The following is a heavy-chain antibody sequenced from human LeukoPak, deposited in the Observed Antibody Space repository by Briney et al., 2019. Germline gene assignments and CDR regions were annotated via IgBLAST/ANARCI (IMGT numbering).Heavy chain of an antibody. CDR2: IYTSGST. CDR3: AREDSGSYYNYYYFYMDV. J-gene: IGHJ6*03. D-gene: IGHD3-10*01. CDR1: GGSISSYY. V-gene: IGHV4-4*07. Sequence: SETLSLTCTVSGGSISSYYWSWIRQPAGKGLEWIGRIYTSGSTNYNPSLKNRVTLSVDTSKTQFSLRLSSVTAADTAVYYCAREDSGSYYNYYYFYMDVWGKGTTVTISS.